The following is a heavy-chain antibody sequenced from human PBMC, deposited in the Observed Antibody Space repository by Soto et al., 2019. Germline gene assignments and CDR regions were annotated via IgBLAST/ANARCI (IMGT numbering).Heavy chain of an antibody. Sequence: PGGSLRLSCAASGFTFSDYYMDWVRQAPGKGLEWVGRSRNKANSYTTQYAASVKGRFTISRDDSKNSLYLQMNSLKTEDTAVYYCARDQCGGGSCSGNIDYWGQGTLVTVSS. CDR1: GFTFSDYY. V-gene: IGHV3-72*01. J-gene: IGHJ4*02. D-gene: IGHD2-15*01. CDR2: SRNKANSYTT. CDR3: ARDQCGGGSCSGNIDY.